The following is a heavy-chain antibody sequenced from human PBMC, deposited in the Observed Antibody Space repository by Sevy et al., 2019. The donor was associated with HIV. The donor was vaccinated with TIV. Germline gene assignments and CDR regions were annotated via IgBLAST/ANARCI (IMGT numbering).Heavy chain of an antibody. CDR3: ARDGGTIAAAGTTHRRLDP. CDR1: GGSISSGGYY. CDR2: IYYSGST. D-gene: IGHD6-13*01. J-gene: IGHJ5*02. Sequence: SETLSLTCTVSGGSISSGGYYWSWIRQHPGKGLEWIGYIYYSGSTYYNPSLKSRVTISVDTSKNQFSLKLSSVTAADTAVYYCARDGGTIAAAGTTHRRLDPWGQGTLVTVSS. V-gene: IGHV4-31*03.